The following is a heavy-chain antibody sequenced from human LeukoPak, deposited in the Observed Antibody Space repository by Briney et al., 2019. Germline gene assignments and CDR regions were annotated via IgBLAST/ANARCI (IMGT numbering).Heavy chain of an antibody. CDR3: ARVKTGELFYFDY. V-gene: IGHV3-66*01. J-gene: IGHJ4*02. Sequence: PGGSLRLSCAASGFTVSSNYMTWVRQAPGKGLEWVSVIYSGGNTYYADSVKGRFTISRDNSKNTMYFQMNSLRAEDTAVYYCARVKTGELFYFDYWGQGTLVTVSS. CDR2: IYSGGNT. D-gene: IGHD3-10*01. CDR1: GFTVSSNY.